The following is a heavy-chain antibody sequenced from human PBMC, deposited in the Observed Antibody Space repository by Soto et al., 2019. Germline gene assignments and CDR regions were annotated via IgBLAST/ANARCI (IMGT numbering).Heavy chain of an antibody. D-gene: IGHD2-8*02. CDR2: IYYSGST. CDR3: ARATSFSGHHGY. Sequence: SEPLSLTCTVSGGSFSSGGYYWSWIRQLPGKGLEWIGYIYYSGSTYYNPSLKSRFTISLDTSKNQFSLKLSSVTAADTAVYYCARATSFSGHHGYWGQGTLVTVSS. J-gene: IGHJ4*02. V-gene: IGHV4-31*03. CDR1: GGSFSSGGYY.